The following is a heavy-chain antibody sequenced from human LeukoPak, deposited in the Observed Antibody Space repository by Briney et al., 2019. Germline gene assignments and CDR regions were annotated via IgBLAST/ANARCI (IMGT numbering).Heavy chain of an antibody. Sequence: ASETLSLTCTVSGGSISSYYWSWIRQPAGKGLEWIGRIYTSGSTNYNPSLKSRVTMSVDTSKNQFSLKLSSVTAADTAVYYCAREDPYDLWSGYYLFDPWGQGTLVTVSS. CDR2: IYTSGST. CDR1: GGSISSYY. CDR3: AREDPYDLWSGYYLFDP. J-gene: IGHJ5*02. V-gene: IGHV4-4*07. D-gene: IGHD3-3*01.